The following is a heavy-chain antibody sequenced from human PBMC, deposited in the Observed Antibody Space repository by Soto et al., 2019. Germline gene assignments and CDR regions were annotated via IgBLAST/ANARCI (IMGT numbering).Heavy chain of an antibody. Sequence: TLSLTCTVSGGSISSGYYYWSWIRQPPGKGLEWIGYIYYSGSTYYNPSLKSRVTISVDTSKNQFSLKLSSVTAADTAVYYCARGVSAYYYDSSGYYYDYWGQGTLVTVSS. CDR1: GGSISSGYYY. J-gene: IGHJ4*02. V-gene: IGHV4-30-4*01. CDR3: ARGVSAYYYDSSGYYYDY. CDR2: IYYSGST. D-gene: IGHD3-22*01.